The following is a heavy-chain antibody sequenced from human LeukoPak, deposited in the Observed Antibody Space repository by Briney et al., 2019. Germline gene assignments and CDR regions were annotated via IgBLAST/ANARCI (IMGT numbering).Heavy chain of an antibody. D-gene: IGHD6-13*01. CDR2: MNPNSGNT. CDR3: ARVRSSWYGYYYYGMDV. CDR1: GYTFTSYD. V-gene: IGHV1-8*01. Sequence: ASVKVSCKASGYTFTSYDINWVRQATGQGLEWMGWMNPNSGNTGYAQKFQGRVTMTRNTPISTAYMELSSLRSEDTAVYYCARVRSSWYGYYYYGMDVWGQGTTVTVSS. J-gene: IGHJ6*02.